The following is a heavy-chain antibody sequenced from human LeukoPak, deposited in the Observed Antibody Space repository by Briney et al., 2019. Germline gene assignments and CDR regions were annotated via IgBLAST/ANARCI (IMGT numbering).Heavy chain of an antibody. J-gene: IGHJ4*02. CDR1: GFVISIYT. CDR3: VKDFGRVRGTPDS. D-gene: IGHD3-16*01. CDR2: ISGSGNGGSI. Sequence: GGSLRLSCSASGFVISIYTMYWVRQAPGKGPEYVSTISGSGNGGSIYYADSVKGRFTISRDDSKSILYLQMDGLRSEDTAVYYCVKDFGRVRGTPDSWGQGTLVTVSS. V-gene: IGHV3-64D*06.